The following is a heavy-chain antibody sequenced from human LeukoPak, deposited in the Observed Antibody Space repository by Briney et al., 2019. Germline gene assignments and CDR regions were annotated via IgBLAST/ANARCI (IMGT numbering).Heavy chain of an antibody. V-gene: IGHV4-4*02. CDR2: IYHSGST. CDR1: GGSITSSNW. J-gene: IGHJ4*02. D-gene: IGHD1-26*01. Sequence: SGTLSLTCGVSGGSITSSNWWTWVRQPPGKGLEWIGEIYHSGSTNYNPSLKTRVTISVDKSNNQFSLKLNSVTAADTAVYYCARASSGTYYYFDYWGQGTLVTVSS. CDR3: ARASSGTYYYFDY.